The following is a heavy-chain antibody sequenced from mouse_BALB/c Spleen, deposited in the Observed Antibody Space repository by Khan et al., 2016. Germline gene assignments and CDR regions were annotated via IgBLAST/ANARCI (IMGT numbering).Heavy chain of an antibody. CDR1: GFSLTSYG. Sequence: QVQLKQSGPGLVQPSQSLSITCTVSGFSLTSYGVHWVRQSPGKGLEWLGVIWSGGGTDYNAAFISRLSISKDNSQSQVFFTMNSLQADDTAICSCVRNVGGNWFPYWGQGTLVTVSA. D-gene: IGHD2-1*01. CDR3: VRNVGGNWFPY. J-gene: IGHJ3*01. V-gene: IGHV2-4-1*01. CDR2: IWSGGGT.